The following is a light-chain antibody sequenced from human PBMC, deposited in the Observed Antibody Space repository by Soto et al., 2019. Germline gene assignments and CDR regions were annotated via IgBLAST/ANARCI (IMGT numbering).Light chain of an antibody. Sequence: DIQMTQSPSSLSASVGDIVTITCRASPNITKNLNWYQQKPGQAPNLLIYSASDFQSGVPSRFSGSGSGTEFTLTISGLQPEDFATYYCQQSFRTPYTFGQGTDLEI. CDR1: PNITKN. V-gene: IGKV1-39*01. CDR2: SAS. J-gene: IGKJ2*01. CDR3: QQSFRTPYT.